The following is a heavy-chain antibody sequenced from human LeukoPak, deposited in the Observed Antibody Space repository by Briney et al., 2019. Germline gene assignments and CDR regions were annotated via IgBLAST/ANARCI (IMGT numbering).Heavy chain of an antibody. V-gene: IGHV4-31*03. D-gene: IGHD6-19*01. CDR3: ARGPEEVKAVAGTRGFDY. Sequence: SQTLSLTCTVSGGSISSGGYYWSWIRQHPGKGLEWIGYIYYSGSTYYNPSLKSRVTISVDTSKNQFSLKLSSVTAADTAVYYCARGPEEVKAVAGTRGFDYWGQGTLVTVSS. CDR1: GGSISSGGYY. CDR2: IYYSGST. J-gene: IGHJ4*02.